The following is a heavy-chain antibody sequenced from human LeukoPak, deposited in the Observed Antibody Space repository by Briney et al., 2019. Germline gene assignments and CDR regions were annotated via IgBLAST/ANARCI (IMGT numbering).Heavy chain of an antibody. Sequence: ASVKVSCKASGGTFSSYAISWVRQAPGQGLEWMGGIIPIFGTANYAQKFQGRVTITTDESTSTAYMELSSLRSEDTAVYYCARDGGYNWLYAFDIWGQGTMVTVSS. CDR2: IIPIFGTA. J-gene: IGHJ3*02. CDR1: GGTFSSYA. D-gene: IGHD5-24*01. V-gene: IGHV1-69*05. CDR3: ARDGGYNWLYAFDI.